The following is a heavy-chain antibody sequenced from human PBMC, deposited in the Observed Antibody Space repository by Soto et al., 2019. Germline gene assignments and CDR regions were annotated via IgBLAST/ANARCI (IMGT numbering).Heavy chain of an antibody. V-gene: IGHV3-23*01. CDR3: AKDRLAGNFDY. J-gene: IGHJ4*02. CDR2: ISATGGST. CDR1: EFTFSRSW. Sequence: GGSLRLSCAASEFTFSRSWMSWLRQAPGKGLEWVATISATGGSTYYADSVKGRFTISRDNSKNTLYLQMNGLRVEDTAVYYCAKDRLAGNFDYWGQGTQVTVSS.